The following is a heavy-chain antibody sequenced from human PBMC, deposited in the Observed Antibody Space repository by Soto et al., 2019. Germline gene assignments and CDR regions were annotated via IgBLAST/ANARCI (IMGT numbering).Heavy chain of an antibody. J-gene: IGHJ4*02. CDR2: IYYTGST. Sequence: SETLSLTCSVSGASIRSDGYYWSWLRQSPGKGLEWIGHIYYTGSTFYSPSLKSRLTISLDTSKNQFSLDLRSVTAADTAMYYCARIEMASIKWGRGTLVTVSS. CDR1: GASIRSDGYY. CDR3: ARIEMASIK. V-gene: IGHV4-31*03.